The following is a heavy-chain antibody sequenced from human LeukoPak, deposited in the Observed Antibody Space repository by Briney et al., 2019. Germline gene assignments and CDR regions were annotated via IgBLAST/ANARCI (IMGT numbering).Heavy chain of an antibody. Sequence: PTETLSLTCTASGGSINSGDYYWVWIRQSPGKGLEWIGSIYYSGSTSYNPSLRSRVTMTVDTSKSQFSLKLSSVTAADTAVYFCARSPHIWFSERGWFDPWGQGTLVTVSS. D-gene: IGHD3-10*01. J-gene: IGHJ5*02. CDR2: IYYSGST. CDR3: ARSPHIWFSERGWFDP. V-gene: IGHV4-39*07. CDR1: GGSINSGDYY.